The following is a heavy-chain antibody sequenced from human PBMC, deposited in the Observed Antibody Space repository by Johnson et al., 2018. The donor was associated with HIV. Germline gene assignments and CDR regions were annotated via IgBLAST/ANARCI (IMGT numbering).Heavy chain of an antibody. D-gene: IGHD3-3*01. V-gene: IGHV3-33*01. CDR2: IWYDGSND. Sequence: QMQLVESGGGVVQPGRSLRLSCAASGFRFRSYVMHWVRQAPGKGLEWVAAIWYDGSNDYYADSVKGRFTISRDNSKNTVYLQMNSLRAEDTAVDYCARDPPLLRQSAICCQGTMVSVSS. CDR3: ARDPPLLRQSAI. J-gene: IGHJ3*02. CDR1: GFRFRSYV.